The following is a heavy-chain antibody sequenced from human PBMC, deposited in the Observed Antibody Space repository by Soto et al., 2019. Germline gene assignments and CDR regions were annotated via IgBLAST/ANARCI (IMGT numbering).Heavy chain of an antibody. V-gene: IGHV1-46*01. CDR3: ARARGTGVNLYYFDN. Sequence: ASVKVSCKASGYSFTKYYVHWVRQAPGQGLEWMGIIDPDGGSTSYSRKFQGRLTMTRVTSTTTVYMEVSSLRSEDTAVYYCARARGTGVNLYYFDNWGQGTLVTVSS. CDR1: GYSFTKYY. D-gene: IGHD1-1*01. CDR2: IDPDGGST. J-gene: IGHJ4*02.